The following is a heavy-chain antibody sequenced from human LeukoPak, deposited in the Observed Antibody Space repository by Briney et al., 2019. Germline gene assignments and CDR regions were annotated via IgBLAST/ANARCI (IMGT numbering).Heavy chain of an antibody. CDR1: GFTVSSNY. CDR2: IYSGGST. D-gene: IGHD5-18*01. J-gene: IGHJ4*02. CDR3: ARKYSYGYYFDY. Sequence: PGGSLRLSCAASGFTVSSNYMSWVRQAPGKGLEWVSVIYSGGSTYYADSVEGRFTISRDNPKNTLYLQMNSLRAEDTAVYYCARKYSYGYYFDYWGQGTLVTASS. V-gene: IGHV3-66*02.